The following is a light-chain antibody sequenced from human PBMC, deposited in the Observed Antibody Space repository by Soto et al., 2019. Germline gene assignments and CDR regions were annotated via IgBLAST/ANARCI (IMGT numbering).Light chain of an antibody. CDR1: QSVSSY. CDR3: QQRSNWLFT. J-gene: IGKJ3*01. CDR2: DAS. Sequence: EIVLTQSPATLSLSPGERATLSCRASQSVSSYLAWYQRKPGQAPRLLIYDASNQATGIPARFSGSGSGTDFTLTISSLEPEDVAVYYCQQRSNWLFTFGPGTKVDIK. V-gene: IGKV3-11*01.